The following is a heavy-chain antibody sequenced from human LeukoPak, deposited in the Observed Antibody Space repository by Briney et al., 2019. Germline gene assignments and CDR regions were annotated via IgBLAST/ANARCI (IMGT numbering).Heavy chain of an antibody. CDR2: ISGYNGNT. J-gene: IGHJ6*03. D-gene: IGHD5-18*01. CDR3: ARDLDVDTAMVPGYMDV. Sequence: GASVKVSCKASGYTFTSYGTSWVRQAPGLGLEWMGWISGYNGNTKNAQKLQGRVTMTTDTSTSTAYMELRALRSDDTAVYFCARDLDVDTAMVPGYMDVWGKGTTVTVSS. V-gene: IGHV1-18*01. CDR1: GYTFTSYG.